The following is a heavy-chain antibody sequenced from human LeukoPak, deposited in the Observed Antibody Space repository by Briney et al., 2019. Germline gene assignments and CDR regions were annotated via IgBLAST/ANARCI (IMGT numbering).Heavy chain of an antibody. V-gene: IGHV4-30-4*08. CDR2: IYYSGST. CDR3: ARETVPAATTNWFDP. J-gene: IGHJ5*02. D-gene: IGHD2-2*01. CDR1: GGSFSGYY. Sequence: SETLSLTCAVYGGSFSGYYWSWIRQPPGKGLEWIGYIYYSGSTYYNPSLKSRVTISVDTSKNQFSLKLSSVTAADTAVYYCARETVPAATTNWFDPWGQGTLVTVSS.